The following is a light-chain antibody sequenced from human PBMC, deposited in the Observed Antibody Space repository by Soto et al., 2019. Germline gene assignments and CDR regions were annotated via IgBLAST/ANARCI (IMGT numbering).Light chain of an antibody. Sequence: EIVLTQSPGTLSLSPGERATLSFKASQSVSSSYLAWYQQNPGQAPRLRIYGASSRATGIPDRLSGSGSGTDFTLTISSLGPEDFAVYYCQQYGSSPGTFGQGTKVDI. CDR1: QSVSSSY. CDR2: GAS. V-gene: IGKV3-20*01. J-gene: IGKJ1*01. CDR3: QQYGSSPGT.